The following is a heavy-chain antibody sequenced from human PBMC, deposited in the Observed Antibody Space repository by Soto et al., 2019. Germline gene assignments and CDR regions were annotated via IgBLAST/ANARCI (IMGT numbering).Heavy chain of an antibody. Sequence: ASLRVSCQASVYIFAGFYIHWMRQAPGQGLEWVGSINSNSGATTYAQKFQDSVAMTTDTSVSTAYMDLNRLPSDDTAIFYCAIIITHTASFTTWGQGTMVT. J-gene: IGHJ3*01. D-gene: IGHD3-22*01. V-gene: IGHV1-2*04. CDR1: VYIFAGFY. CDR3: AIIITHTASFTT. CDR2: INSNSGAT.